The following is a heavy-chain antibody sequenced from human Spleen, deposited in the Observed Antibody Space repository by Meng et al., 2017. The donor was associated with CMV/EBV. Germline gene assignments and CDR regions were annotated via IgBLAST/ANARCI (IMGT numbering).Heavy chain of an antibody. CDR1: GFTFSRYR. CDR3: ARGYTGGELAAAFDI. Sequence: GESLKISCAASGFTFSRYRMNWVRQAPGKGLEWVSSISSSSTYKYYADSMKGRFTISRDNAKNSLYLQMNSLRVEDTAVYYCARGYTGGELAAAFDIWGPGTMVTVSS. J-gene: IGHJ3*02. CDR2: ISSSSTYK. V-gene: IGHV3-21*06. D-gene: IGHD3-16*01.